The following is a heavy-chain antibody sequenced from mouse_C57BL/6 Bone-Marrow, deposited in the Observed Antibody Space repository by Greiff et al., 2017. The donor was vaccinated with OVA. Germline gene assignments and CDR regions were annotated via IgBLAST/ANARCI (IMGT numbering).Heavy chain of an antibody. CDR2: IDPEDGDT. D-gene: IGHD1-1*01. Sequence: EVQLQQSGAELVRPGASVKLSCTASGFHIKDYYMHWVKQRPEQGLEWIGRIDPEDGDTEYAPKFQGKATMTADTSSNTAYLQLSSLTSEDAAVYYCTTLYYYGSSYGYWGQGTTLTVSS. CDR1: GFHIKDYY. J-gene: IGHJ2*01. V-gene: IGHV14-1*01. CDR3: TTLYYYGSSYGY.